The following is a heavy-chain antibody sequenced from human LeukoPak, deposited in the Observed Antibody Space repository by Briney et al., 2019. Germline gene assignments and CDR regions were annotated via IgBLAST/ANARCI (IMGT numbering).Heavy chain of an antibody. V-gene: IGHV4-34*01. CDR1: GGSFSGYY. CDR2: INHSGST. D-gene: IGHD3-10*01. Sequence: PSETLSLTCAVYGGSFSGYYWSWIRQPPGKGLEWIGEINHSGSTNYNPSLKSRVTISVDTSKNQFSLKLTSVTAAATAVYYSARGNYGSSGYYFYYYMDVWGKGTTVTVSS. CDR3: ARGNYGSSGYYFYYYMDV. J-gene: IGHJ6*03.